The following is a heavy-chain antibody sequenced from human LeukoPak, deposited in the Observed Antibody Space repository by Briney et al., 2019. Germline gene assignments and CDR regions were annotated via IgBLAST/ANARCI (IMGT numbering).Heavy chain of an antibody. V-gene: IGHV3-23*01. D-gene: IGHD1/OR15-1a*01. J-gene: IGHJ6*03. Sequence: EGSLRLSCAASGFTFSSYGMSWVRQAPGKGLEWVSAISGSGGSTYYADPVKGRFTISRDNSKNTLYLQMNSLRAEDTAVYYCAKGNNWVDYYYMDVWGKGTTVTISS. CDR3: AKGNNWVDYYYMDV. CDR2: ISGSGGST. CDR1: GFTFSSYG.